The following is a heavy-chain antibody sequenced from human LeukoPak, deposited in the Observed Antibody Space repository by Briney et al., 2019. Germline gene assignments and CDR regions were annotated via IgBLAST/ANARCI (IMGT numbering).Heavy chain of an antibody. J-gene: IGHJ4*02. V-gene: IGHV3-23*01. CDR1: GFTFSSYA. CDR2: ISGSGGST. D-gene: IGHD3-10*01. Sequence: PGGSLRLSCAASGFTFSSYAMSWVRQAPGKGLEWVSAISGSGGSTYYADSVKGRFTISRDNSKNTLYLQMNSLRAEDTAVYYCARDGLSTTMIRGVIDYWGQGTLVTVSS. CDR3: ARDGLSTTMIRGVIDY.